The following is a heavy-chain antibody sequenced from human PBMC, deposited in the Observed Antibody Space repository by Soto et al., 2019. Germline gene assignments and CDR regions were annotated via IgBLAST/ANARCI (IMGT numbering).Heavy chain of an antibody. J-gene: IGHJ5*02. CDR2: ISYDGSNK. Sequence: QVQLVESGGGVVQPGRSLRLSCAASGFTFSSYAMHWVRQAPGKGLEWVAVISYDGSNKYYADSVKGRFTISRDNSKNTLNLQMNSLRAEDTAVYYCARVGQGDCYSCWFDPWGQGTLVTVSS. CDR1: GFTFSSYA. CDR3: ARVGQGDCYSCWFDP. D-gene: IGHD2-21*02. V-gene: IGHV3-30-3*01.